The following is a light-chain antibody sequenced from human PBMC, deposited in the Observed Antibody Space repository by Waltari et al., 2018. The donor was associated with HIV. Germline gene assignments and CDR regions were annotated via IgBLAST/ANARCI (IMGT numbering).Light chain of an antibody. J-gene: IGLJ3*02. CDR1: SSDVGGYNY. Sequence: QSALTQPPSASGSPGQSVTISCTGTSSDVGGYNYVSWYQQHPGKAPKLMIYEVSKRPSWVPDRFSASKSGNTASLTVSGLQAEDEADYYCSSYAGSNNWVFGGGTKLIVL. CDR3: SSYAGSNNWV. CDR2: EVS. V-gene: IGLV2-8*01.